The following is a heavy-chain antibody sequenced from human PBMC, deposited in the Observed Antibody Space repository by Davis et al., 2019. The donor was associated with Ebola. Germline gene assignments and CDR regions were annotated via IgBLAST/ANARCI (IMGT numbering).Heavy chain of an antibody. V-gene: IGHV3-9*01. Sequence: SLKISCAASGFTFDDYAMHWVRQAPGKGLEWVSGISWNSGSIGYADSVKGRFTISRDNAKNSLYLQMNSLRAEDTALYYCAKERGTDGMDVWGQGTTVTVSS. CDR1: GFTFDDYA. CDR2: ISWNSGSI. D-gene: IGHD1-7*01. CDR3: AKERGTDGMDV. J-gene: IGHJ6*02.